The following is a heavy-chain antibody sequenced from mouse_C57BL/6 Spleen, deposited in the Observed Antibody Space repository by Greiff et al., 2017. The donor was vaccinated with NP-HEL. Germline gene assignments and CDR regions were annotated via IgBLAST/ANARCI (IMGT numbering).Heavy chain of an antibody. D-gene: IGHD1-1*01. V-gene: IGHV1-61*01. CDR2: IYPSDSET. Sequence: QVQLQQPGTELVKPGSSVKLSCKASGYTFTSYWMDWVKQRPGQGLEWIGNIYPSDSETHYNQKFKDKATLTVDKSSSTAYMQLSSLTSEDSAVYYCARPSSFITTVGYYFDYWGQGTTLTVSS. CDR1: GYTFTSYW. CDR3: ARPSSFITTVGYYFDY. J-gene: IGHJ2*01.